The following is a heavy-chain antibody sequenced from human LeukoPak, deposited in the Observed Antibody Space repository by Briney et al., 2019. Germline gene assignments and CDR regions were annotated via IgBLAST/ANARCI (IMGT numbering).Heavy chain of an antibody. J-gene: IGHJ3*02. V-gene: IGHV1-46*01. CDR2: INPSGGST. Sequence: ASVKVSCKASGYTFTSYYMHWVRQAPGQGLEWMGIINPSGGSTSYAQKFQGRVTMTRDTSTSTVYMELSSLSSEDTAVYYCARDERGSYLGDAFDIWGQGTMVTVSS. CDR1: GYTFTSYY. D-gene: IGHD1-26*01. CDR3: ARDERGSYLGDAFDI.